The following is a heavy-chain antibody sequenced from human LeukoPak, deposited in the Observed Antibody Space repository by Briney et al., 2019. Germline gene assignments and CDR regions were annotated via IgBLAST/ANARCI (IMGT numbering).Heavy chain of an antibody. J-gene: IGHJ6*03. D-gene: IGHD3-3*01. Sequence: PSETLSLTCTVSGGSISSSGYYWGWIRQPPGKGLQWIGNIYYSGTTYYNPSLKSRVTISVETSKNQFSLELSSVTAADTAVYYCARVDVFGVVSFDYYYYYMDVWGKGTTVTVSS. CDR3: ARVDVFGVVSFDYYYYYMDV. CDR1: GGSISSSGYY. CDR2: IYYSGTT. V-gene: IGHV4-39*01.